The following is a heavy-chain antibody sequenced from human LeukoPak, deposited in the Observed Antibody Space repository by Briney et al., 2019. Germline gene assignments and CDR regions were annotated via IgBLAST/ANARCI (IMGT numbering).Heavy chain of an antibody. Sequence: WASVKVSCKASGYTFSSYAISWVRQAPGQGLEWMGGIIPIIGTANYAQKFQGRVTITADASTSTAYMELSRLRSDDTAVYYCARVGGAGYRTFFDYWGQGTLVTVSS. D-gene: IGHD5-24*01. CDR3: ARVGGAGYRTFFDY. J-gene: IGHJ4*02. V-gene: IGHV1-69*13. CDR1: GYTFSSYA. CDR2: IIPIIGTA.